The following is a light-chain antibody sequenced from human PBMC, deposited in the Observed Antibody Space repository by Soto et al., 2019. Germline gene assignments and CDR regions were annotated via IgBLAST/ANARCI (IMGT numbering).Light chain of an antibody. Sequence: IILTPFPGPLSLSPGEGDPISCRASQSVSNNYLAWYQQKPGQAPRLLIYGASNRATGIPDRFSGSGSGTDFTLTISRLEPDDFAVYYCKQYGSSGTFGQGNKVAIK. J-gene: IGKJ1*01. CDR2: GAS. V-gene: IGKV3-20*01. CDR1: QSVSNNY. CDR3: KQYGSSGT.